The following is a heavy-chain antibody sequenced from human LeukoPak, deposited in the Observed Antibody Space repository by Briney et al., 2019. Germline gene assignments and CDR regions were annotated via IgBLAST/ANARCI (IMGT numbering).Heavy chain of an antibody. J-gene: IGHJ4*02. CDR2: ISRSGDP. CDR3: ARDFYEDY. Sequence: GGSLRLSCAASGFTFTSYAMTWVRQAPGKGPEWVSVISRSGDPWYADSVQGRFTISRDNSRNTLFLQMNSLRAEDTALYYCARDFYEDYWGQGTLVTVSS. CDR1: GFTFTSYA. D-gene: IGHD3-3*01. V-gene: IGHV3-23*01.